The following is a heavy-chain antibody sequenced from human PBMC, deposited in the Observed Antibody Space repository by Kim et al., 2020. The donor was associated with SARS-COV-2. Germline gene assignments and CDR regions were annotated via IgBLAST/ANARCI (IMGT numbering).Heavy chain of an antibody. J-gene: IGHJ6*02. V-gene: IGHV5-51*01. CDR3: ARHLSEDIVVVPAATPGGMDV. CDR1: GYSFTSYW. CDR2: IYPGDSDT. D-gene: IGHD2-2*01. Sequence: GESLKISCKGSGYSFTSYWIGWVRQMPGKGLEWMGIIYPGDSDTRYSPSFQGQVTISADKSISTAYLQWSSLKASDTAMYYCARHLSEDIVVVPAATPGGMDVWGQGTTVTVSS.